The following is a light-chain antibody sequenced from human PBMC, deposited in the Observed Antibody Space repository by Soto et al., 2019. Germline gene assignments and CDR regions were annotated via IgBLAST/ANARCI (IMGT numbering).Light chain of an antibody. CDR1: SSDVGGYNY. J-gene: IGLJ1*01. Sequence: SVLAQPASVSGSPGQSIAISCTGTSSDVGGYNYVSWYQQHPGKAPKLLISEVSIRPSGVSDRFSGSKSGNTASLTISGLQTEDEADYYCSSFTSAYPFVFGSGTKVTVL. V-gene: IGLV2-14*01. CDR2: EVS. CDR3: SSFTSAYPFV.